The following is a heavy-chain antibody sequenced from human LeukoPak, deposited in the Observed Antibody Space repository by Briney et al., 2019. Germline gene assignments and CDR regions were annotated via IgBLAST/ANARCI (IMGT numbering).Heavy chain of an antibody. Sequence: PGGSLRLSCAASGFTFSSYAMSWVRQAPGKGLEWVSAISGSGGSTYYAYSVKGRFTISRDKSKNTLCVQMNSLRAEDTAVYYCAEDVVTAHPWYFDYWGQGTLVTVSS. D-gene: IGHD2-21*02. CDR3: AEDVVTAHPWYFDY. J-gene: IGHJ4*02. V-gene: IGHV3-23*01. CDR1: GFTFSSYA. CDR2: ISGSGGST.